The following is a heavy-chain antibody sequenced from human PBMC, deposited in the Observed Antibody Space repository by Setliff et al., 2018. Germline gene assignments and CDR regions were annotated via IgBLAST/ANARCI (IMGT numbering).Heavy chain of an antibody. V-gene: IGHV4-61*09. Sequence: SETLSLTCTVSGDSISSRRSYWGWFRQPAGKGLEWIGQIYTSWSTSYYNPSLKSRVTISVDTSKNQFSLKLSSVTAADTAVYYCARGRAGHSGHWGQGTLVTVSS. D-gene: IGHD6-19*01. J-gene: IGHJ4*02. CDR1: GDSISSRRSY. CDR2: IYTSWS. CDR3: ARGRAGHSGH.